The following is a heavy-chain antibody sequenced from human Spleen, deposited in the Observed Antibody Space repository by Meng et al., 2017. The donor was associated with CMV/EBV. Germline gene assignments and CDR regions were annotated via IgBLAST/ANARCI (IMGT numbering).Heavy chain of an antibody. Sequence: GGSLRLSCAASGFTFSAFSMNWVRQAPGKGLEWDSSISTTSSYIYYADSMKGRFTISRDKGKNTLYLHISSLRVEDTAVYYCAGFGVTITNGLDVWGQGTTVTVSS. CDR2: ISTTSSYI. CDR3: AGFGVTITNGLDV. V-gene: IGHV3-21*01. J-gene: IGHJ6*02. D-gene: IGHD3-3*01. CDR1: GFTFSAFS.